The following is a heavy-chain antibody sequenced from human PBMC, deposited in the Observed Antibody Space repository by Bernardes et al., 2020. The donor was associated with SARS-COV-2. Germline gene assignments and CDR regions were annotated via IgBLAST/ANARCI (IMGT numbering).Heavy chain of an antibody. CDR2: ISGSSSHK. J-gene: IGHJ2*01. CDR3: ARDRGRAPLMYWHFDL. CDR1: AFTFGDHS. Sequence: GGSLRLSCAASAFTFGDHSMNWVRQVPGKGLEWVSSISGSSSHKYYADSVRGRFTISRDNAKNSLFLEMNSLRVDDTAVYYCARDRGRAPLMYWHFDLWGRGTSVTVSS. D-gene: IGHD3-10*01. V-gene: IGHV3-21*06.